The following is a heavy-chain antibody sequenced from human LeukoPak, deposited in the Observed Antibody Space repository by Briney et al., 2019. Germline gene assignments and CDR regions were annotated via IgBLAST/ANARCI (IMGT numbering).Heavy chain of an antibody. V-gene: IGHV3-48*03. Sequence: GGSLRLSCATSGFTFSNYEMNWVRQAPGKGLEWVSYISYSGNSIYYADSVKGRFTISRDNAKNSLYLQMNSLRAEDTAVHYCASRTYYYGSGSYREEFDYWGQGTLVTVSS. J-gene: IGHJ4*02. D-gene: IGHD3-10*01. CDR3: ASRTYYYGSGSYREEFDY. CDR2: ISYSGNSI. CDR1: GFTFSNYE.